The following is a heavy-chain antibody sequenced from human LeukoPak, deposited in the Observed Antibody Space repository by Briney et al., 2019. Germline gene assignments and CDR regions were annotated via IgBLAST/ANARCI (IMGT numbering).Heavy chain of an antibody. Sequence: GGSLRLSCAISGFMFSSYSMNWVRQAPGKGLEWLSYIDSGSSTISYADSVKGRFTISRDNSKNTLYLQMNSLRAEDSAVYYCAKGWDYFDYWGQGTLVTVSS. D-gene: IGHD1-26*01. J-gene: IGHJ4*02. CDR3: AKGWDYFDY. CDR1: GFMFSSYS. V-gene: IGHV3-48*01. CDR2: IDSGSSTI.